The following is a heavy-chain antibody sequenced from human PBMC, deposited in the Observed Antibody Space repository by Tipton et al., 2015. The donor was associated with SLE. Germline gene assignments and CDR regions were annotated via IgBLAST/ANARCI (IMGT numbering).Heavy chain of an antibody. CDR2: IFHSGTP. Sequence: TLSLTCAVSGGSVSGGGYSWSWIRQPPGKGLEWIGNIFHSGTPYYDPSLKSRVSIPVDTSVNQFSLTMRSVTAADTAVYYCATYLGSRVYWGLGTLVTVSS. J-gene: IGHJ4*01. V-gene: IGHV4-30-2*01. D-gene: IGHD1-26*01. CDR3: ATYLGSRVY. CDR1: GGSVSGGGYS.